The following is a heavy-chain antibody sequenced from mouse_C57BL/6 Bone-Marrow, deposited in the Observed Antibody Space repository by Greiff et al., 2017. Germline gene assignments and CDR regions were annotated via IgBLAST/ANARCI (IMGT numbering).Heavy chain of an antibody. D-gene: IGHD1-1*01. Sequence: EVKLMEPGPELVKPGASVKISCKASGYSFTDYNMNWVKQSNGKSLEWIGVINPNYGTTSYNQKFKGKATLTVDQSSSTAYMQLNSLTSEDSAVXYCARSPLSYYGSSFYYAMDYWGKGTSVTVSS. CDR1: GYSFTDYN. V-gene: IGHV1-39*01. CDR2: INPNYGTT. CDR3: ARSPLSYYGSSFYYAMDY. J-gene: IGHJ4*01.